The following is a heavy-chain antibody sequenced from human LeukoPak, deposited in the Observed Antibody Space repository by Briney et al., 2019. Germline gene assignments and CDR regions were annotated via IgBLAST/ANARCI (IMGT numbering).Heavy chain of an antibody. CDR2: IRSSSDGGTT. D-gene: IGHD2-2*01. J-gene: IGHJ5*02. CDR1: GLTVSNAW. V-gene: IGHV3-15*01. Sequence: GGSLRLSCAASGLTVSNAWMSWVSQAPGKGLEWVGRIRSSSDGGTTDYAAPVKGRFTISRDDSENTLFLRMSSLETEDTAVYYCTRMNYARFDPWGQGTLVTVSS. CDR3: TRMNYARFDP.